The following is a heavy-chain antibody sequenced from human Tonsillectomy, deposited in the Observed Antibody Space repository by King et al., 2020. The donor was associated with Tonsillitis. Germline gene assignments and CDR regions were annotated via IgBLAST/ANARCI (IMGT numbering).Heavy chain of an antibody. J-gene: IGHJ3*02. CDR1: GFTFRSYE. V-gene: IGHV3-48*03. Sequence: QLVQSGGGLVQPGGSLRLSCAASGFTFRSYEMNWVRQAPGKGLEWVSYISGSGTTIYYADSVKGRFTISRDNAKNSLHLQMNSLRAEDTAVYYCARISSTSSLAFDIWGQGTMVTVSS. CDR3: ARISSTSSLAFDI. CDR2: ISGSGTTI. D-gene: IGHD2-2*01.